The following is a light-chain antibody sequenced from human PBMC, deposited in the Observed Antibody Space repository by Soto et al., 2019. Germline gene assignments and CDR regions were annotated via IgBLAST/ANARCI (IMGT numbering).Light chain of an antibody. CDR2: DAS. V-gene: IGKV3-11*01. Sequence: EIVLTQSPATLSLSPGERATLSCRASQSVSSYLAWYQQKPGQAPSLLIYDASNRATGTPARFSGSGSGTDFTLTISSLEPEDFALYYCQHRSNWPRTFGQGTKVEIK. CDR3: QHRSNWPRT. J-gene: IGKJ1*01. CDR1: QSVSSY.